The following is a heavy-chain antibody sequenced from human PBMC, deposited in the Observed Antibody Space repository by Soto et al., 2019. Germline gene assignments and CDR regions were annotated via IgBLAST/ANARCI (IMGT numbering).Heavy chain of an antibody. Sequence: SETLSLTCAVYGGSFRGYYWSWIRQPPGKGLEWIGEINHSGSTNYNPSLKSRVTISVDTSKNQFSLKLSSVTAADTAVYYCARRRGLRFLEWLSDKPDYSYGMDVWGQGTTVTVSS. V-gene: IGHV4-34*01. D-gene: IGHD3-3*01. CDR3: ARRRGLRFLEWLSDKPDYSYGMDV. CDR1: GGSFRGYY. J-gene: IGHJ6*02. CDR2: INHSGST.